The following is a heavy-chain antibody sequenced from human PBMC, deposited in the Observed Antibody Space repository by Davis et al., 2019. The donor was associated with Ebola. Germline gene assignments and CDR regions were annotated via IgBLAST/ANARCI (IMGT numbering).Heavy chain of an antibody. V-gene: IGHV4-31*03. CDR1: GGSIASGGYY. CDR3: ARMTGNYWFDP. Sequence: PSETLSLTCTVSGGSIASGGYYWSWGRQHPGKGLEWIGYIYYSGTTYYNPSLKSRVTISADTSKNQFSLKLSSVTAADTAVYYCARMTGNYWFDPWGQGTLVTVSS. J-gene: IGHJ5*02. D-gene: IGHD4-23*01. CDR2: IYYSGTT.